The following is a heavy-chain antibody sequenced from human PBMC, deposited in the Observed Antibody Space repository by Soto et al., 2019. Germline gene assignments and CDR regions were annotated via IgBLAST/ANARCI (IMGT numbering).Heavy chain of an antibody. Sequence: LSLTFDVSGGSISTGVYSWNWIRQPPGKGLEWVGYINHSGSTYDNPSLKSRVTMSVNRSKNQFSLNLTSVTAADTAVYFCARGHYRYAMDVWGQGTTVTVSS. CDR2: INHSGST. V-gene: IGHV4-30-2*01. CDR1: GGSISTGVYS. J-gene: IGHJ6*02. CDR3: ARGHYRYAMDV.